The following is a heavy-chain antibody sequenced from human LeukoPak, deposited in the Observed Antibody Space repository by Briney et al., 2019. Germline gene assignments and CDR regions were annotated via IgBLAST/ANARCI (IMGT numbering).Heavy chain of an antibody. CDR1: GFTFSTYN. CDR2: ISSSSDYI. CDR3: ARDGSYSSSWYFDY. V-gene: IGHV3-21*01. J-gene: IGHJ4*02. D-gene: IGHD6-13*01. Sequence: GGSLRLSCAASGFTFSTYNMNWVRQAPGKGLEWVSSISSSSDYIYYADSVKGRFTISRDNAKNSLYLQMKSLRAEDTAVYYCARDGSYSSSWYFDYWGQGTLVTVSS.